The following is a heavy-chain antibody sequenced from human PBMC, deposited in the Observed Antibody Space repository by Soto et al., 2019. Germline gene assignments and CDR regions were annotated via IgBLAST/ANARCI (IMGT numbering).Heavy chain of an antibody. Sequence: EVQLLESGGDLVQPGGSPRLSCVASGFTFSSYAMSCVRQAPGKGLEWVSTLSGSGGDTYYADSVNGRFTISRDKSKNTLYLQMDRLRVEDTAVYYCAKRGGYDYVWNSYRPDSWGQGTLVTVSS. J-gene: IGHJ4*02. CDR2: LSGSGGDT. CDR3: AKRGGYDYVWNSYRPDS. D-gene: IGHD3-16*02. CDR1: GFTFSSYA. V-gene: IGHV3-23*01.